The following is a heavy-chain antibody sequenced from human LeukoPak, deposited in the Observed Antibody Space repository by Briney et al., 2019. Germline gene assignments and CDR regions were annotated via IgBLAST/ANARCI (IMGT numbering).Heavy chain of an antibody. D-gene: IGHD4-17*01. V-gene: IGHV4-39*01. CDR3: ARPATVTTPDAFDI. J-gene: IGHJ3*02. CDR1: GGSISSSSYY. CDR2: IYYSGST. Sequence: SETLSLTCTVSGGSISSSSYYWGWIRQPPGKGLEWIGSIYYSGSTYHNPSLKSRVTISVDTSKNQFSLKLSSVTAADTAVYYCARPATVTTPDAFDIWGQGTMVTVSS.